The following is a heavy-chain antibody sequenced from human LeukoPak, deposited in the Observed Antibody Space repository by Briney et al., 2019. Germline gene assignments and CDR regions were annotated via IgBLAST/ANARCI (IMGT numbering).Heavy chain of an antibody. J-gene: IGHJ1*01. Sequence: GGSLRLSCAASGFTFSSHAMFWVRQAPGKGLEWVAVISDDGINKYYADSVKGRFTISRDNSKNTLNLQMNSLRAEDTAVYYCARDGSGYNHARAHLQHWGQGTLVTVSS. CDR3: ARDGSGYNHARAHLQH. CDR2: ISDDGINK. D-gene: IGHD5-18*01. CDR1: GFTFSSHA. V-gene: IGHV3-30-3*01.